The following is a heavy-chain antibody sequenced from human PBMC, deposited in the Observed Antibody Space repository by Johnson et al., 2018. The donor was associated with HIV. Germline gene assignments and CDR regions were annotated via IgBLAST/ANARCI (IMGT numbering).Heavy chain of an antibody. J-gene: IGHJ3*02. Sequence: VQLVESGGGLVQPGGSLRLSCAGSGFTFSSYAMHWVRQAPGKGLEWVSAIGTGGGTYYADSVKGRFTISRDNAKNSLYLQMNSLRAEDMAVYYCANGGGGAFDIWGQGTMVTVSS. CDR2: IGTGGGT. V-gene: IGHV3/OR16-10*03. D-gene: IGHD3-16*01. CDR1: GFTFSSYA. CDR3: ANGGGGAFDI.